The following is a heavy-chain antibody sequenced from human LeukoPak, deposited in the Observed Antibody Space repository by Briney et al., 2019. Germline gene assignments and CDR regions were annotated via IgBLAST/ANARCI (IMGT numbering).Heavy chain of an antibody. CDR3: AREGDGYNFDY. Sequence: PGGSLRLSCAASGFTVSSNYMSWVRQAPGKGLEWVSVIYSDGSTYYADSVKGRFTISRGNSKNTLYLQMNSLRTEDTAVYYCAREGDGYNFDYWGQGTLVTVSS. J-gene: IGHJ4*02. D-gene: IGHD5-24*01. V-gene: IGHV3-53*01. CDR2: IYSDGST. CDR1: GFTVSSNY.